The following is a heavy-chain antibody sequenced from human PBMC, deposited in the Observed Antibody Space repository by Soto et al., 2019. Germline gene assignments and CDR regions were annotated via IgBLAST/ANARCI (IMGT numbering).Heavy chain of an antibody. CDR1: GYTFTSYD. D-gene: IGHD2-15*01. J-gene: IGHJ3*02. V-gene: IGHV1-3*01. CDR2: INAGNGNT. CDR3: AGDRGYCSGGSCYLDAFDI. Sequence: ASVKVSCKASGYTFTSYDMHWVRQAPGQRLEWMGWINAGNGNTKYSQKFQGRVTITRDTSASTAYMELSSLRSEDTAVYYCAGDRGYCSGGSCYLDAFDIWGQGTMVTVSS.